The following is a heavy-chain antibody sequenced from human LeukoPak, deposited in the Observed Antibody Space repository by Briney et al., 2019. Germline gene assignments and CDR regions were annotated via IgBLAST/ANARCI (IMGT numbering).Heavy chain of an antibody. CDR3: ARLDWGYWYFDL. CDR1: GGSVSSGSYY. Sequence: SETLSLTCTVSGGSVSSGSYYWSWIRQPPGKGLEWVGYIYYSGSTNYNPSLKSRVTISVDTSKNQFSLKLSSVTAADTAVYYCARLDWGYWYFDLWGRGTLVTVSS. V-gene: IGHV4-61*01. J-gene: IGHJ2*01. D-gene: IGHD3/OR15-3a*01. CDR2: IYYSGST.